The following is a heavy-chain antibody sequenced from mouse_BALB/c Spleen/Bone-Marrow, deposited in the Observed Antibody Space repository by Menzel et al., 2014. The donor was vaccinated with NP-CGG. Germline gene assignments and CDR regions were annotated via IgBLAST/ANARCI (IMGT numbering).Heavy chain of an antibody. Sequence: QVQLQQSGAELVRPGTSVKVSCKASGYAFTNYLIEWVKQRPGQGLEWIGVINSGSGGPNYNEKFKGKATLTADKSSGTAYMQLSSLTSDDSAVYFCARRDDGYYYYAMDYWGQGTSVTVSS. D-gene: IGHD2-3*01. CDR3: ARRDDGYYYYAMDY. V-gene: IGHV1-54*03. J-gene: IGHJ4*01. CDR1: GYAFTNYL. CDR2: INSGSGGP.